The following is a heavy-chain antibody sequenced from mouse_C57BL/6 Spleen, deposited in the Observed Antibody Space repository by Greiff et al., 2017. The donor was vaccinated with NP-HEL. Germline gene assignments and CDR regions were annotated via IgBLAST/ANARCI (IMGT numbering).Heavy chain of an antibody. D-gene: IGHD1-1*01. Sequence: QVQLQQSGPELVKPGASVKISCKASGYAFSSSWMNWVKQRPGKGLEWIGRIYPGDGDTNYNGKFKGKATLTAAKSSSTAYMQLSSLTSEDSAVYFCARDYYGSRRYHFDYWGQGTTLTVSS. CDR1: GYAFSSSW. V-gene: IGHV1-82*01. J-gene: IGHJ2*01. CDR2: IYPGDGDT. CDR3: ARDYYGSRRYHFDY.